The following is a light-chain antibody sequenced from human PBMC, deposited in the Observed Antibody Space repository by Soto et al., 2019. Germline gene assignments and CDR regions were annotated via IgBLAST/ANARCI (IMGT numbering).Light chain of an antibody. CDR2: GAS. CDR3: QQYNNWPPT. CDR1: QSVSSN. V-gene: IGKV3-15*01. J-gene: IGKJ5*01. Sequence: EIVMTQSPATLSVSPGERATLSCRASQSVSSNLAWYQQKPGQAPRLLIYGASTRATGIPARFSGSRSGTECTLTISSLQSEDFAVYYCQQYNNWPPTFGQGTRLEI.